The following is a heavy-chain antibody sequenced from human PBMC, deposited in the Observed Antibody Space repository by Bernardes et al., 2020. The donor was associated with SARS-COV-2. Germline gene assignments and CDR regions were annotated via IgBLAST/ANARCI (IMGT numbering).Heavy chain of an antibody. V-gene: IGHV4-34*01. CDR1: GGSFSGYY. J-gene: IGHJ5*02. CDR2: INHSGST. Sequence: SETLSLTCAVYGGSFSGYYWSWIRQPPGKGLEWIGEINHSGSTNYNPSLKSRVTISVDTSKNQFSLKLSSVTAADTAVYYCARGITMIVVVIPNWFDPWGQGTLVTVSS. D-gene: IGHD3-22*01. CDR3: ARGITMIVVVIPNWFDP.